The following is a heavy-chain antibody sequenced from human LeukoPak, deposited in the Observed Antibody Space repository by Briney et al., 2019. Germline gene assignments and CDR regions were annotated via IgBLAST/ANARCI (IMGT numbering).Heavy chain of an antibody. Sequence: GGSLRLSCAASGFTFSSYGMHWVRQAPGKGLEWVAVIWYDRSNKYYADSVKGRFTISRDNSKNTLYLQMNSLRAEDTAVYYCARDGNDFWSGYQSANWFDPWGQGTLVTVSS. D-gene: IGHD3-3*01. CDR3: ARDGNDFWSGYQSANWFDP. V-gene: IGHV3-33*01. J-gene: IGHJ5*02. CDR1: GFTFSSYG. CDR2: IWYDRSNK.